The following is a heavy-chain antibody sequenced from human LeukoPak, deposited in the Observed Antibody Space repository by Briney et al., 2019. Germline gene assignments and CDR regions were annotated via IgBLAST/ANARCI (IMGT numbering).Heavy chain of an antibody. V-gene: IGHV1-8*03. D-gene: IGHD2-2*01. Sequence: ASVKVSCKASGYTSTSYDINWVRQATGQGLEWMGWMNPNSGNTGYAQKFQGRVTITRNTSISTAYMELSSLRSEDTAVYYCARGRSRVVVPAAMGGFDYWGQGTLVTVSS. J-gene: IGHJ4*02. CDR2: MNPNSGNT. CDR1: GYTSTSYD. CDR3: ARGRSRVVVPAAMGGFDY.